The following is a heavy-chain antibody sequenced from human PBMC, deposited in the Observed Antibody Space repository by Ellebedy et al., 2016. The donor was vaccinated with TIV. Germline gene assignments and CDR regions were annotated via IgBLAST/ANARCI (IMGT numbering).Heavy chain of an antibody. CDR1: GFTFSSYG. J-gene: IGHJ5*01. CDR2: IWDDGSNK. V-gene: IGHV3-33*01. Sequence: GGSLRLXXAASGFTFSSYGMHWVRQAPGKGLEWLTVIWDDGSNKYYADSVKGRFTISRDNAKTSLYLQMNTLRVEDTGVYYCARGYTVGSWGQGALVTVSS. D-gene: IGHD5-18*01. CDR3: ARGYTVGS.